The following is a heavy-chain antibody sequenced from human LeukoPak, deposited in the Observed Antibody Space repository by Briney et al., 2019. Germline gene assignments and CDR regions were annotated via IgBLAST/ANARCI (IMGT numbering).Heavy chain of an antibody. V-gene: IGHV3-53*01. J-gene: IGHJ3*02. Sequence: GGSLRLSCAASGFTVSSNYMSWVRQAPGKGLEWVSVIYSGGSTYYADSVKGRFTISRDNSKNTLYLQMNSLRAEDTAVYYCAPRPYNSGSYLDAFDIWGQGTMVTVSS. CDR3: APRPYNSGSYLDAFDI. CDR2: IYSGGST. D-gene: IGHD1-26*01. CDR1: GFTVSSNY.